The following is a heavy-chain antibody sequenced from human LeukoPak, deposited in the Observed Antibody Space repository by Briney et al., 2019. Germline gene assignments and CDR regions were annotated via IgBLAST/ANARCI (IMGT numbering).Heavy chain of an antibody. CDR2: ISGSGGST. V-gene: IGHV3-23*01. D-gene: IGHD1-14*01. J-gene: IGHJ4*02. CDR1: GFTFSSYA. CDR3: ARGTNAYPGSDY. Sequence: GGSLRLSCAASGFTFSSYAMSWVRQAPGKGLEWVSAISGSGGSTYYADSVKGRFTISRDNSKNTLYLEMNSLRAEDSAMYYCARGTNAYPGSDYWGQGTLVTVSS.